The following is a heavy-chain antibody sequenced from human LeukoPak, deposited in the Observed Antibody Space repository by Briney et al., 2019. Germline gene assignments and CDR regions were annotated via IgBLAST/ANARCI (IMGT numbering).Heavy chain of an antibody. Sequence: ASVKVSCKASGYIFDIYAMIWVRQAPGQGLELTGWINTNTGNPTYAQGFTGRFVFSLDTSVSTAYPQISSLKAEDTAMYYCARDYSLTLGTTTYFQHWGQGTLVTVSS. CDR2: INTNTGNP. J-gene: IGHJ1*01. D-gene: IGHD1-7*01. CDR1: GYIFDIYA. CDR3: ARDYSLTLGTTTYFQH. V-gene: IGHV7-4-1*02.